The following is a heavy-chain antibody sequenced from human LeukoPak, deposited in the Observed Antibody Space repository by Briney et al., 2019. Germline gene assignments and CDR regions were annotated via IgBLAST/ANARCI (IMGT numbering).Heavy chain of an antibody. J-gene: IGHJ4*02. Sequence: GGPLRLSCAASGSPFSSYSMNWLRQAPGKGLEWVSYISSSSSMIYYADSVKGRFTISRDNAKNSLYLQMKSLRDEDTAIYYCARDYGDLPARVPYFDYWGQGTLVTVSS. CDR1: GSPFSSYS. D-gene: IGHD4-17*01. CDR3: ARDYGDLPARVPYFDY. V-gene: IGHV3-48*02. CDR2: ISSSSSMI.